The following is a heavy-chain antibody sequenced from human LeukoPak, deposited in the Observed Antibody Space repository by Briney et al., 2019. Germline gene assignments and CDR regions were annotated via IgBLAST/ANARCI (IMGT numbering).Heavy chain of an antibody. J-gene: IGHJ4*02. CDR1: GDSISGYY. Sequence: SETLSLTCTVSGDSISGYYWSWIRHPPGEGREGIGNIYSSGSTNYNPSLKSRVTISVDTSKNQFSLNLSSVTAADTAVYYCARGVVITFGEADDYWGQGTLVTVSS. CDR2: IYSSGST. CDR3: ARGVVITFGEADDY. D-gene: IGHD3-16*01. V-gene: IGHV4-59*01.